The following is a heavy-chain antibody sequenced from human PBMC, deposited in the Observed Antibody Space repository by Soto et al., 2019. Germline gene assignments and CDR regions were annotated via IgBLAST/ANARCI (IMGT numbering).Heavy chain of an antibody. D-gene: IGHD3-10*01. CDR2: TSAYNGNT. V-gene: IGHV1-18*01. CDR1: GYTFTSYG. Sequence: ASVKVSCKASGYTFTSYGISWVGQAPGQGLEWMGWTSAYNGNTNYAQKLQGRVTMTTDTSTSTAYMELRSLRSDDTAVYYCARVKWFVELSLYYYMDVWGKGTTVTVSS. J-gene: IGHJ6*03. CDR3: ARVKWFVELSLYYYMDV.